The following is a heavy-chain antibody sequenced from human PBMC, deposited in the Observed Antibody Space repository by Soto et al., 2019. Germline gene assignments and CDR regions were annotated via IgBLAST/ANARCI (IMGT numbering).Heavy chain of an antibody. D-gene: IGHD5-12*01. CDR3: ARDRGRDGYNFHYYYYYGMDV. J-gene: IGHJ6*02. V-gene: IGHV1-2*04. Sequence: GASVKVSCKASGYTFTGYYMHWVLQAPGQGLEWMGWINPNSGGTNYAQKFQGWVTMTRDTSISTAYMELSRLRSDDTAVYYCARDRGRDGYNFHYYYYYGMDVWGQGTTVTVSS. CDR2: INPNSGGT. CDR1: GYTFTGYY.